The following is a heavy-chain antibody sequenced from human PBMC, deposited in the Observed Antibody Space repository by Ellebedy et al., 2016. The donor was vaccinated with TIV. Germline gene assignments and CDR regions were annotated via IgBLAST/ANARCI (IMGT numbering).Heavy chain of an antibody. CDR3: ASTGYSYGLGFDP. J-gene: IGHJ5*02. CDR1: GGSISSSSYY. CDR2: IYYSGST. D-gene: IGHD5-18*01. V-gene: IGHV4-39*07. Sequence: MPGGSLRLSCTVSGGSISSSSYYWGWIRQPPGKGLEWIGSIYYSGSTYYNPSLKSRVTISVDTSKNQFSLKLSSVTAANTAVYYCASTGYSYGLGFDPWGQGTLVTVSS.